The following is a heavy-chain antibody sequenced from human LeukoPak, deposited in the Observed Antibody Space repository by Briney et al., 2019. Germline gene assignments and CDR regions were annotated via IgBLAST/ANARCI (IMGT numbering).Heavy chain of an antibody. D-gene: IGHD6-13*01. V-gene: IGHV3-74*01. Sequence: PGGSLRLSCAASGFAFNSYWMHWVRQPPGKGLVWVSRINPGGRSTNYADSVKGRFTISRDNAKNSLYLQMNSLRAEDTALYYCAKGLLGPGSIAAAGTYDYWGQGTLVTVSS. CDR3: AKGLLGPGSIAAAGTYDY. CDR1: GFAFNSYW. CDR2: INPGGRST. J-gene: IGHJ4*02.